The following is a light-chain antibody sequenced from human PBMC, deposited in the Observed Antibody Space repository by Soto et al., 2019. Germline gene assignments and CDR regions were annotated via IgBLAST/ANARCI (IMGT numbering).Light chain of an antibody. V-gene: IGLV2-14*01. Sequence: QSALTQPASVSGSPGQSITISCTGTSSDVGNHNSVSWYQQHPGKAPKLMIYNVSNRPSGVSNRFSGSKSGNTASLTISGLQAEDEADYYCSSYTATTTLVVFGGGTKLTVL. J-gene: IGLJ2*01. CDR3: SSYTATTTLVV. CDR1: SSDVGNHNS. CDR2: NVS.